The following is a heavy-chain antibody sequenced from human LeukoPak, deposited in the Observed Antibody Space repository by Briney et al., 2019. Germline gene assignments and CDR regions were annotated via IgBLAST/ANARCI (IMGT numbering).Heavy chain of an antibody. CDR1: GFTFSSYG. CDR3: AKAGYSSGWRNFDY. CDR2: ISYDGSNK. V-gene: IGHV3-30*18. Sequence: GGSLRLSCAASGFTFSSYGIHWVRQAPGKGLEWVAVISYDGSNKFYEDSVKGRFTISRDNSENTLYLQMSSLRAEDTAVYYCAKAGYSSGWRNFDYWGQGTLVTVSS. J-gene: IGHJ4*02. D-gene: IGHD6-19*01.